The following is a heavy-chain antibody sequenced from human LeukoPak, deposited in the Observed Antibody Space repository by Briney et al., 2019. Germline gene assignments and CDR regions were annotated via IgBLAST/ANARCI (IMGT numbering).Heavy chain of an antibody. CDR1: GFTFSNYW. V-gene: IGHV3-7*01. Sequence: GGSLRLSCSASGFTFSNYWMSWVRQAPGKGLEWVANIKQDESEKHYVDSVKGRFTISRDNAKSSLYLQMNSLRAEDTAVYYCAKDPRWDTNYYFDYWGQGTLVTVSS. CDR2: IKQDESEK. CDR3: AKDPRWDTNYYFDY. D-gene: IGHD1-26*01. J-gene: IGHJ4*02.